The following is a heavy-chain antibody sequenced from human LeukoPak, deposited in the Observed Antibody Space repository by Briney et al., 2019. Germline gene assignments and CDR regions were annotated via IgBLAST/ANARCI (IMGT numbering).Heavy chain of an antibody. CDR2: ISGIGGDT. CDR1: GFTLTKYA. Sequence: GGSLRLSCEAYGFTLTKYAMSWVRQAPGTGLEWVSGISGIGGDTYHADSVKGRFTISRDKSKSTLYLQLNSLRAEDTALYYCAKDFLDNRERPYYMDVWGKGTTVTVSS. D-gene: IGHD1-1*01. J-gene: IGHJ6*03. V-gene: IGHV3-23*01. CDR3: AKDFLDNRERPYYMDV.